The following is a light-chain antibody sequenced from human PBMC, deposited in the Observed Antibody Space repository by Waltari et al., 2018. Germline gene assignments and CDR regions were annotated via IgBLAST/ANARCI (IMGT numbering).Light chain of an antibody. J-gene: IGLJ1*01. CDR2: AVA. V-gene: IGLV2-23*02. CDR1: SRAVGGYSL. Sequence: QSALTQPASESGSPGQSITISCTGSSRAVGGYSLVSWYQQHPGRAPKLLIYAVAKRPSGISHRFSGSKSGNTASLTISGLQGEDEADYYCCSYAGSSSSSVVFGTGTKVIVL. CDR3: CSYAGSSSSSVV.